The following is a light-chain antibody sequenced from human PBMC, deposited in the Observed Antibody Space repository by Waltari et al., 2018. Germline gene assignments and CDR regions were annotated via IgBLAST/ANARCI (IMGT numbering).Light chain of an antibody. CDR1: SSDVGGYNY. Sequence: QSALTQPRSVSGSPGQSVTISCTGTSSDVGGYNYVSWYQHHPGKAPKLLIFDVIKRPSGVPERFSGSKSGNTASLTISGLQAEDEADYYCCSYAGSYTVVFGGGTRLTVL. CDR2: DVI. V-gene: IGLV2-11*01. CDR3: CSYAGSYTVV. J-gene: IGLJ2*01.